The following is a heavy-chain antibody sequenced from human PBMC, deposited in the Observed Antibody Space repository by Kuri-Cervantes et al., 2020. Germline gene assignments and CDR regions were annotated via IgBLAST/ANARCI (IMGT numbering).Heavy chain of an antibody. D-gene: IGHD6-6*01. V-gene: IGHV3-52*01. CDR3: ARDHYSSSS. CDR1: GFTFSSSW. CDR2: IKCDGSEK. J-gene: IGHJ5*02. Sequence: GESLKISCAASGFTFSSSWMHWVCQAPEKGLEWVADIKCDGSEKYYVDSVKGRLTISRDNAKNSLYLQVNSLRSEDTAVYYCARDHYSSSSWGQGTLVTVSS.